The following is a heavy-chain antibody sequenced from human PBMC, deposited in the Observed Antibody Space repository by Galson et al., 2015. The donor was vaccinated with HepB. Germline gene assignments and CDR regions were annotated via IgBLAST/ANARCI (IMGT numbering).Heavy chain of an antibody. J-gene: IGHJ5*02. CDR1: GYSFTSYW. CDR2: IYPGDSDT. D-gene: IGHD1-1*01. V-gene: IGHV5-51*01. CDR3: ARQGYNWNDVSWFDP. Sequence: QSGAEVTKPGESLKISCKGSGYSFTSYWIGWVRQMPGKGLEWMGIIYPGDSDTRYSPSFQGQVTISADKSISTAYLQWSSLKASDTAMYYCARQGYNWNDVSWFDPWGQGTLVTVSS.